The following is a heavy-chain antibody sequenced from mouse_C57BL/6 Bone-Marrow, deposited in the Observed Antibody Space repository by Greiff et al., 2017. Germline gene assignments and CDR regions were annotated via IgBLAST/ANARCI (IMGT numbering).Heavy chain of an antibody. V-gene: IGHV14-1*01. Sequence: EVQLQQSGAELVRPGASVKLSCTASGFNIKDYYMHWVKQRPEQGLEWIGRIDPEDGDTEYAPKFQGKATMTADTSSNTAYLQLSSLTSEDTAVYYCTTHYYYDSYDAMDYWGQGTSVTVSS. CDR3: TTHYYYDSYDAMDY. CDR2: IDPEDGDT. J-gene: IGHJ4*01. D-gene: IGHD2-4*01. CDR1: GFNIKDYY.